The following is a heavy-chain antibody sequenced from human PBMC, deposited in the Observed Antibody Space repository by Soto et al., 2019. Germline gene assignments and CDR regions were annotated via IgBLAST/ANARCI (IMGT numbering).Heavy chain of an antibody. Sequence: QVQLVESGGGVVQPGRSLRLSCAASGFTFSSYGMHWVRQAPGKGLEWVAVIWYDGSNKYYADSVKGRFTISRDNSKNTLYLKMNSLRAEDTAVYYCASPRHDFWSGYYRPYYGMDVWGQGTTVTVSS. CDR3: ASPRHDFWSGYYRPYYGMDV. CDR2: IWYDGSNK. D-gene: IGHD3-3*01. CDR1: GFTFSSYG. J-gene: IGHJ6*02. V-gene: IGHV3-33*01.